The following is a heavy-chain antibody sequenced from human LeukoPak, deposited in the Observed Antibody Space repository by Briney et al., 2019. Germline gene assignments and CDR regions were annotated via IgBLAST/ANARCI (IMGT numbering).Heavy chain of an antibody. V-gene: IGHV3-23*01. D-gene: IGHD2-2*01. CDR2: ISGSGGST. CDR3: AKGRCDIVVVPAASPVFY. J-gene: IGHJ4*02. CDR1: GFTFSSYA. Sequence: GGSLRLSCAASGFTFSSYAMSWVRQAPGKGLEWVSAISGSGGSTYYADSMKGRFTISRDNSKNTLYLQMNSLRAEDTAVYYCAKGRCDIVVVPAASPVFYWGQGTLVTVSS.